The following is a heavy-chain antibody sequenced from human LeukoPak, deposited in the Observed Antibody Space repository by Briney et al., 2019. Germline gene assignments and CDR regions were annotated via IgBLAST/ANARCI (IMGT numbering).Heavy chain of an antibody. J-gene: IGHJ6*03. CDR1: GFTFSSYW. D-gene: IGHD2-15*01. CDR3: ARGDIDYYYYMDV. V-gene: IGHV3-74*01. Sequence: GGSLRLSCAASGFTFSSYWMHWVRQAPGKGLVWVSRINSDGSSTSYADSVKGRFTISRDNAKNTLYLQMNSLRAEDTAVYYCARGDIDYYYYMDVWGKGTTVTVSS. CDR2: INSDGSST.